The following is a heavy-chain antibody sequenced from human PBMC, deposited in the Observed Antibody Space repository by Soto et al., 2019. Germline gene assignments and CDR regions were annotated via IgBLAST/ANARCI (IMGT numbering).Heavy chain of an antibody. V-gene: IGHV2-5*02. Sequence: QITLKESGPTLVKPTQTLTLTCTFSGFSLSTSGVGVGWIRQPPGKALECLALIYWDDAKRYSPSLQSRLTITKDTSKNQVVLTMTNMDPVDTATYYCAHSRRQELLPYSFDYWGQGTLVTVSS. J-gene: IGHJ4*02. CDR2: IYWDDAK. CDR3: AHSRRQELLPYSFDY. CDR1: GFSLSTSGVG. D-gene: IGHD1-26*01.